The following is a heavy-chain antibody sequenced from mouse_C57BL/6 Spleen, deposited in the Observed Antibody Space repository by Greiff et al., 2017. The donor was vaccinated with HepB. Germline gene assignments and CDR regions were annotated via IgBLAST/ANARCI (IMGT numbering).Heavy chain of an antibody. D-gene: IGHD2-3*01. V-gene: IGHV2-2*01. Sequence: QVQLKESGPGLVQPSQSLSITCTVSGFSLTSYGVHWVRQSPGKGLEWLGVIWSGGSTDYNAAFISRLGISKDNSKSQVFFKMNSLQADDTAIYYCARKDDGYLDAMDYWGQGTSVTVSS. J-gene: IGHJ4*01. CDR1: GFSLTSYG. CDR2: IWSGGST. CDR3: ARKDDGYLDAMDY.